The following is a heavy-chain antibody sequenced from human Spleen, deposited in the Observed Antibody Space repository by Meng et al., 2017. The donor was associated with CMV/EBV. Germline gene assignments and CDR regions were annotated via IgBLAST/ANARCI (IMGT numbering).Heavy chain of an antibody. V-gene: IGHV3-66*01. J-gene: IGHJ4*02. D-gene: IGHD2-8*02. CDR3: ARVLADY. CDR1: GFTFNDYW. Sequence: GESLKISCAASGFTFNDYWMSWVRQAPGKGLEWVSIMYTGGNTNYADSVKGRFTISRDNSKNTLYLQMNSLRAEDTAVYYCARVLADYWGQGTLVTVSS. CDR2: MYTGGNT.